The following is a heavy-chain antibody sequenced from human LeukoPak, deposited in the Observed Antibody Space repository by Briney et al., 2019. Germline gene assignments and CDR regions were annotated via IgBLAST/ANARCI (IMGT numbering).Heavy chain of an antibody. Sequence: GGSLRLSCVASGFTFSGYWMSWVRQAPGKGLEWVANIKQDGSEKYYVDSVKGRFTISRDNAKNSLYPQMNSLRAEDTAVYYCARNYDYVWGSNRYYYFDYWGQGTLVTVSS. V-gene: IGHV3-7*01. CDR3: ARNYDYVWGSNRYYYFDY. CDR1: GFTFSGYW. CDR2: IKQDGSEK. D-gene: IGHD3-16*02. J-gene: IGHJ4*02.